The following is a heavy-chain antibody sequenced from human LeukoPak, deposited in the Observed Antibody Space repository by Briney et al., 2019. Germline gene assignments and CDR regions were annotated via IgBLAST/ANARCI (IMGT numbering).Heavy chain of an antibody. V-gene: IGHV1-2*04. CDR3: ARGMFDNSGHYYYFYYALDV. CDR1: GGTFSSYA. Sequence: ASVKVSCKASGGTFSSYAISWVRQAPGQGLEWMGWINPNSGATNYVQKFHDWVTMTRDTSISTAYMELRSLRSEDTAVYFCARGMFDNSGHYYYFYYALDVWGQGTTVTVSS. CDR2: INPNSGAT. D-gene: IGHD3-22*01. J-gene: IGHJ6*02.